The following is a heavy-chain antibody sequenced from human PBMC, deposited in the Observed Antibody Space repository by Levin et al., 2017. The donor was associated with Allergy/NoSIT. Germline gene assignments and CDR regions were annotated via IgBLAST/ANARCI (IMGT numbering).Heavy chain of an antibody. CDR1: GFTVSSNY. CDR3: ARDCRYCSGGSCYSCFGY. CDR2: IYSGGST. J-gene: IGHJ4*02. Sequence: GESLKISCAASGFTVSSNYMSWVRQAPGKGLEWVSVIYSGGSTYYADSVKGRFTISRDNSKNTLYLQMNSLRAEDTAVYYCARDCRYCSGGSCYSCFGYWGQGTLVTVSS. V-gene: IGHV3-53*01. D-gene: IGHD2-15*01.